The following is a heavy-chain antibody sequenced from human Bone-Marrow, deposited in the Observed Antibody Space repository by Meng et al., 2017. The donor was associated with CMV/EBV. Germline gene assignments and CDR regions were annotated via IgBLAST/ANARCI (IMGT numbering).Heavy chain of an antibody. CDR2: ISGSGGST. D-gene: IGHD1-1*01. J-gene: IGHJ4*02. Sequence: YGMSWIRHAPEKGLQWVGAISGSGGSTYYADSVKSWFTISRGHSTNTVYMSMSSLRPEGTTVYYCAKDLTHPALPATTLQCFDYWGQGTLVTVSS. CDR3: AKDLTHPALPATTLQCFDY. V-gene: IGHV3-23*01. CDR1: YG.